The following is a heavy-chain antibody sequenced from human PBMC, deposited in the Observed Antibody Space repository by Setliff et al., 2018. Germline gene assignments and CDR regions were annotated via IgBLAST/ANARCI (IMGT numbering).Heavy chain of an antibody. CDR2: IYHRGST. CDR1: GFTFSNSDM. Sequence: GSLRLSCAASGFTFSNSDMSWVRQAPGKGLEWIGSIYHRGSTYYNPSLKSRVTISVDTSKNQFSLKLTSVTAADTAVYYCARRPRTVVVEEDYWGQGILVTVSS. D-gene: IGHD2-15*01. V-gene: IGHV4-38-2*01. CDR3: ARRPRTVVVEEDY. J-gene: IGHJ4*02.